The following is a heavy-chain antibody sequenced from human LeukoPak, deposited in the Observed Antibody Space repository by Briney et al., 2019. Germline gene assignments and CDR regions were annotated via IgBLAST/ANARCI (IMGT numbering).Heavy chain of an antibody. D-gene: IGHD3-9*01. Sequence: GASVKVSCKASGYTFTGYYMHWVRQAPGQGLEWMGWINPNSGGTNYAQKFQGRVTMTRDTSISTAYMELSSLRSEDTAVYYCARGPLLYYDILTGENWFDPWGQGTLVTVSS. CDR1: GYTFTGYY. V-gene: IGHV1-2*02. CDR3: ARGPLLYYDILTGENWFDP. CDR2: INPNSGGT. J-gene: IGHJ5*02.